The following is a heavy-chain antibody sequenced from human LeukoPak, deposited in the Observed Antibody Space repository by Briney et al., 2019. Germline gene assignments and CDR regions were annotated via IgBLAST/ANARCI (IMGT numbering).Heavy chain of an antibody. V-gene: IGHV3-30*04. Sequence: PGGSLRLSCAASGFTFSSYAMHWVRQAPGKGLEWVAVISYDGSNKYYADSVKGRFTISRDNSKNTLYLQMNSLRAEDTAVYYCAKDFNIVATIPHFYFDYWGQGTLVTVSS. CDR1: GFTFSSYA. J-gene: IGHJ4*02. D-gene: IGHD5-12*01. CDR2: ISYDGSNK. CDR3: AKDFNIVATIPHFYFDY.